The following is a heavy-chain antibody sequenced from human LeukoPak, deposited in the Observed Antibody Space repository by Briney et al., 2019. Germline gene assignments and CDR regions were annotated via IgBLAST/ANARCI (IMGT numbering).Heavy chain of an antibody. D-gene: IGHD3-10*01. V-gene: IGHV3-23*01. Sequence: PGGSLRLSCAASGFTFSSYAMSWVRQAPGKGLEWVSAISGSGGSTYYADSVKGRFTISRDNSKNTLYLQMNSLRAEDTAVYYCAKEVGTRYYGSGSFYYYYYYMDVWGKGTTVTVSS. J-gene: IGHJ6*03. CDR1: GFTFSSYA. CDR2: ISGSGGST. CDR3: AKEVGTRYYGSGSFYYYYYYMDV.